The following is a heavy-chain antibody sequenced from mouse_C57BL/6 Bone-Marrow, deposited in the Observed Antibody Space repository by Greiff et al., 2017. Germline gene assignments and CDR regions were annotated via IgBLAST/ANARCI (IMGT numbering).Heavy chain of an antibody. D-gene: IGHD1-1*01. Sequence: QVQLQQPGAELVRPGSSVKLSCKASGYTFTSYWMHWVKQRPIQGLEWIGNIDPSDSETHYNQKFKDKATLTVDKSSSTAYMQLSSLTSEDSAVYYCARAYGSNFHWYFDVWGTGTTVTVSS. J-gene: IGHJ1*03. CDR3: ARAYGSNFHWYFDV. CDR2: IDPSDSET. CDR1: GYTFTSYW. V-gene: IGHV1-52*01.